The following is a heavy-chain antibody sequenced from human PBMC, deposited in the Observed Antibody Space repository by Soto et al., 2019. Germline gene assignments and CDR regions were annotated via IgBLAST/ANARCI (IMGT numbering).Heavy chain of an antibody. V-gene: IGHV3-23*01. CDR3: AKDPRGYSGYELTDY. CDR1: GFTFSSYA. Sequence: HPGGSLRLSCAASGFTFSSYAMSWVRQAPGKGLEWVSAISGSGGSTYYADSVKGRFTISRDNSKNTLYLQMNSLRAEDTAVYYCAKDPRGYSGYELTDYWGQGTLVTVSS. D-gene: IGHD5-12*01. CDR2: ISGSGGST. J-gene: IGHJ4*02.